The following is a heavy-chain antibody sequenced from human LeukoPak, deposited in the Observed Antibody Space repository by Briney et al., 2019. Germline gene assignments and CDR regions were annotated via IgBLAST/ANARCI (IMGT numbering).Heavy chain of an antibody. D-gene: IGHD3-16*01. Sequence: AGGSLRLSCAASGFTFSNYAMSWVRQAPGKGLEWVSAITGSGGSTYYADSVKGRFTISRDNSKNTLYLQMNSLRAEDTAVYYCAKDPPHFYDYVWGSFDYWGQGTLVTVSS. CDR2: ITGSGGST. CDR1: GFTFSNYA. V-gene: IGHV3-23*01. CDR3: AKDPPHFYDYVWGSFDY. J-gene: IGHJ4*02.